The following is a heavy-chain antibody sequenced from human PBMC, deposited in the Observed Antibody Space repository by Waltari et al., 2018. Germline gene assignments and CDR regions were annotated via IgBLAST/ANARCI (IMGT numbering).Heavy chain of an antibody. J-gene: IGHJ4*02. CDR1: GSIFTTYA. Sequence: QVQLVQSGSELKKPGASVKVSGKASGSIFTTYAMNWVRQAPGQGLEWMGWINTKTGNPTYAQGFRGRFVFSLDTSVSTASLQISSLKAEDTAVYYCARGIQLWGRGSWYFDNWGQGTLVTVSS. CDR3: ARGIQLWGRGSWYFDN. CDR2: INTKTGNP. V-gene: IGHV7-4-1*02. D-gene: IGHD3-16*01.